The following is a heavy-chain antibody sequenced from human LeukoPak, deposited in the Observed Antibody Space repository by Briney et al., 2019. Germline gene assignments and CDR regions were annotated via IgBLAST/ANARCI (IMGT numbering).Heavy chain of an antibody. D-gene: IGHD3-3*01. V-gene: IGHV3-53*01. CDR2: IYSGGST. J-gene: IGHJ5*02. CDR1: GFTVSSNY. CDR3: ARALRFSPYNWFDP. Sequence: GGSLRLSCAASGFTVSSNYMSWVRQAPGKGLEWVSVIYSGGSTYYADSVKGRFTISRDNSKNTLYLQMNSLRAEDTAVYYCARALRFSPYNWFDPWGQGTLVTVSS.